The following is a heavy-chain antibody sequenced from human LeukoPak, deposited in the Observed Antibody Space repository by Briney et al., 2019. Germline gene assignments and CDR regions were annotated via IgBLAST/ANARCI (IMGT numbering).Heavy chain of an antibody. CDR2: IIPMLGTA. CDR1: GGTFSSYA. V-gene: IGHV1-69*13. CDR3: TRDLYDLLTASYRDF. J-gene: IGHJ4*02. Sequence: ASVKVSCKASGGTFSSYAISWVRQAPGQGLEWMGGIIPMLGTANYARKFQGRVTITADESTSTAYMELSSLRSEDTAVYYCTRDLYDLLTASYRDFWGQGTLVTVSS. D-gene: IGHD3/OR15-3a*01.